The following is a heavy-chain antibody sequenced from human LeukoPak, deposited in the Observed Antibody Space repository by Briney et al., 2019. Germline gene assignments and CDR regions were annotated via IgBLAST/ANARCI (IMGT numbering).Heavy chain of an antibody. J-gene: IGHJ5*02. D-gene: IGHD1-26*01. CDR1: GGSISSSSYY. CDR3: AGWVVEGNWFDP. CDR2: IYYSGST. Sequence: PSETLSLTCTVSGGSISSSSYYWGWIRQPPGKGLEWIGSIYYSGSTYYNPSLKSRVTISVDTSKNQFSLKLSSVTAADTAVYYCAGWVVEGNWFDPWGQGTLVTVSS. V-gene: IGHV4-39*07.